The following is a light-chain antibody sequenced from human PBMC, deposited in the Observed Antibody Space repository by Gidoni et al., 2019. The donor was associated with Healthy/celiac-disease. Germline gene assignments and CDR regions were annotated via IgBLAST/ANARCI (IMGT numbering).Light chain of an antibody. Sequence: VMTQPPPSSPVPLGEPASISCRSSQSLVHSDGNSYLCWLQQRPCQPPRLLIYKFSNRSSGLPERFSCGGGGTDFTLKSSWVEAEDVGVYYWMQATQFPRTFGQGTKVEIK. CDR1: QSLVHSDGNSY. V-gene: IGKV2-24*01. CDR3: MQATQFPRT. J-gene: IGKJ1*01. CDR2: KFS.